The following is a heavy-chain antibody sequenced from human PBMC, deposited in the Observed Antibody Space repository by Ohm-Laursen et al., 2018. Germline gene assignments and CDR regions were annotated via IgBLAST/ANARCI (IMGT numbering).Heavy chain of an antibody. CDR2: VTWNSGSI. Sequence: SLRLSCSASGFTVSTNYMSWVRQGPGKGLEWVSSVTWNSGSIAYAASVEGRFTISRDNAKSSLYLQMNSLRTEDTALYFCARRGYTYGYDDAFDIWGQGTMVTVSS. V-gene: IGHV3-9*01. CDR3: ARRGYTYGYDDAFDI. D-gene: IGHD5-18*01. J-gene: IGHJ3*02. CDR1: GFTVSTNY.